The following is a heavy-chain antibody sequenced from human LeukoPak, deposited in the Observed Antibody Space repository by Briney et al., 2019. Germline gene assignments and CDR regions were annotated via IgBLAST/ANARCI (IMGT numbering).Heavy chain of an antibody. CDR3: ARDVAAPGGVYFDY. CDR2: VGGGGTST. Sequence: GGSLRLSCAASGFTLGNYAMSWVRQAPGKGLEWVSAVGGGGTSTYYAESVRGRFTFSSDSSKNTFYLQTNSLRAEDTAVYYCARDVAAPGGVYFDYWGQGTLVTVSS. CDR1: GFTLGNYA. V-gene: IGHV3-23*01. J-gene: IGHJ4*02. D-gene: IGHD3-16*01.